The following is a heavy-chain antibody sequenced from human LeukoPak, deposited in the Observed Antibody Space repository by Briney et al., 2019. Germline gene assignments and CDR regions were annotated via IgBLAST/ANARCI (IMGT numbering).Heavy chain of an antibody. J-gene: IGHJ3*02. D-gene: IGHD3-3*01. V-gene: IGHV1-2*02. Sequence: GASVKVSCKASGYTFTGYYMHWVRQAPGQGLEWMGWINPNSGDTNYAQKFQGRVTMTRDTSISTAYMELSRLRSDDTAVYYCARDYKYDFWSGYYDRAFDIWGQGTMVTVSS. CDR3: ARDYKYDFWSGYYDRAFDI. CDR2: INPNSGDT. CDR1: GYTFTGYY.